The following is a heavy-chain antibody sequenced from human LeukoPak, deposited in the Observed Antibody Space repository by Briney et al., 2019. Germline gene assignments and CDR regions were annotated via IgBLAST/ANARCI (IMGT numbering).Heavy chain of an antibody. D-gene: IGHD1-26*01. V-gene: IGHV1-69*01. J-gene: IGHJ4*02. Sequence: SVKVSCKASGGTFSSYAISWVRQAPGQGLEWMGGIIPIFGTANYAQKFQGRVTITADESTSTAYMELSSLRSEDTAVYYCAITLSGCGSYYFDYWGQGTLVTVSS. CDR1: GGTFSSYA. CDR3: AITLSGCGSYYFDY. CDR2: IIPIFGTA.